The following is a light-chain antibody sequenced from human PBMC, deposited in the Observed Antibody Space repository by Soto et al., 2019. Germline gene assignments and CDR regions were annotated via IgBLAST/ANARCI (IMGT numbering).Light chain of an antibody. Sequence: EIVLTQSPGTLSLSPGERATLSCRASRSVSSTYLAWYQQKPGQAPSLLIYGASRRATGTPDRFSGSGSGTDFTLTISRLEPEDFAVYYCQQFSSYPLTFGGGTKVDIK. J-gene: IGKJ4*01. CDR2: GAS. CDR1: RSVSSTY. V-gene: IGKV3-20*01. CDR3: QQFSSYPLT.